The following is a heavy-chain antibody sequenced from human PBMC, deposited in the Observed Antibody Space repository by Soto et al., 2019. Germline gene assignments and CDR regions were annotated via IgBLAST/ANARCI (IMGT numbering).Heavy chain of an antibody. CDR1: GGSISSSSYY. D-gene: IGHD6-19*01. J-gene: IGHJ4*02. CDR2: IYYSVST. Sequence: SETLSLTCTVSGGSISSSSYYCGWIRQPPGKGLEWIGSIYYSVSTYYNPSLKSRVTISVDTSKNQFSLKLSSVTAADTAVYYCAGSSGWSFFDYWGQGTLVTVSS. V-gene: IGHV4-39*01. CDR3: AGSSGWSFFDY.